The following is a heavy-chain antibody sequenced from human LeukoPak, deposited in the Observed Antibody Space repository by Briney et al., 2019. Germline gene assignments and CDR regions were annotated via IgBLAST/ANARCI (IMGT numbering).Heavy chain of an antibody. D-gene: IGHD3-9*01. V-gene: IGHV3-21*01. Sequence: GGSLRLSCAASGFTFSSYSMNWVRQAPGKGLEWVSSISSSSSYIYYADSVKGRFTISRDNAKNSLYLQMNSLRAEDTAVYYCARDLLPDYDISTAPEDYWGQGTLVTVSS. CDR2: ISSSSSYI. CDR1: GFTFSSYS. J-gene: IGHJ4*02. CDR3: ARDLLPDYDISTAPEDY.